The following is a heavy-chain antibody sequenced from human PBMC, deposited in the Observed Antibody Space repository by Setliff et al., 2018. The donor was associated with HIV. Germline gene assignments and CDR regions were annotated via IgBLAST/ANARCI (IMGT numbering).Heavy chain of an antibody. CDR2: IKNKIEGETT. CDR1: GFTFDSAC. CDR3: TAALQQQVVRWFDP. Sequence: GGSLRLSCAASGFTFDSACMSWVRQAPGKGLEWVGRIKNKIEGETTEYAAPVKGRFTISRDDSKNTLYLQMNSLKTEDTAVYYCTAALQQQVVRWFDPWGQGTLVTVSS. D-gene: IGHD6-13*01. J-gene: IGHJ5*02. V-gene: IGHV3-15*01.